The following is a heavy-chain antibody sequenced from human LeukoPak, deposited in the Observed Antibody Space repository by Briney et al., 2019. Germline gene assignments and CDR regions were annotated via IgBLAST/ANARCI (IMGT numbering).Heavy chain of an antibody. J-gene: IGHJ4*02. Sequence: GGSLRLSCAASGFTFSSYEMNWVRQAPGKGLEWVSSLSGSGSSTYYADSVKGRFTISRDNSKNTLYLQMNSLRAEDTAVYYCSKRESASGTDYKSFEYWGQGTLVTVSS. V-gene: IGHV3-23*01. CDR3: SKRESASGTDYKSFEY. CDR2: LSGSGSST. CDR1: GFTFSSYE. D-gene: IGHD3-10*01.